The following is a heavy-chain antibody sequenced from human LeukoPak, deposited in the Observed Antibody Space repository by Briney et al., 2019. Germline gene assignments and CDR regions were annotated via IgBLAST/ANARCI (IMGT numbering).Heavy chain of an antibody. CDR3: AREVGQGCLDY. D-gene: IGHD1-26*01. CDR1: GGSISSYY. CDR2: IYYSGST. Sequence: SETLSLTCTVSGGSISSYYWSWLRQPPGKGLEWIGYIYYSGSTNYNPSLKSRVTISVDTSKNQFSLKLSSVTAADTAVCYCAREVGQGCLDYWGQGTLVTVSS. J-gene: IGHJ4*02. V-gene: IGHV4-59*01.